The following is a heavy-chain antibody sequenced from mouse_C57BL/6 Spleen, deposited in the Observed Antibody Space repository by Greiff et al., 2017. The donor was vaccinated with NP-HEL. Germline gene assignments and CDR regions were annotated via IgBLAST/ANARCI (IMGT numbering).Heavy chain of an antibody. CDR1: GYSITSGYY. D-gene: IGHD2-12*01. V-gene: IGHV3-6*01. CDR3: ARAIVYFDY. CDR2: ISYDGSN. J-gene: IGHJ2*01. Sequence: DVKLQESGPGLVKPSQSLSLPCSVTGYSITSGYYWNWIRQFPGNKLEWMGYISYDGSNNYNPSLKNRISITRDTSKNQFFLKLNAVITEDTATYYCARAIVYFDYWGQGTTLTVSS.